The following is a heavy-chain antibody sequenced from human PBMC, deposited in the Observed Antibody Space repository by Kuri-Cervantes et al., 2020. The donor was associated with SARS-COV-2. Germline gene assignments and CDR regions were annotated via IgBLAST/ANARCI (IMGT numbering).Heavy chain of an antibody. V-gene: IGHV2-70*11. CDR1: GFSLSTGGMC. CDR3: ARVQATTVIADF. CDR2: IDWDDDK. D-gene: IGHD4-11*01. Sequence: SGPTLVKPTQTLTLTCTFSGFSLSTGGMCVSWIRQPPGKALEWLARIDWDDDKYYSTSLRTRLTISKDTSKNQVVLTMTNVDPVDTATYYCARVQATTVIADFWGQGTLVTVSS. J-gene: IGHJ4*02.